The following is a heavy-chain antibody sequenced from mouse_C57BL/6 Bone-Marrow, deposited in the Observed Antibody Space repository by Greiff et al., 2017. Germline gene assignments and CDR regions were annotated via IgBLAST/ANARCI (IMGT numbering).Heavy chain of an antibody. D-gene: IGHD4-1*01. CDR2: IDPENGDT. V-gene: IGHV14-4*01. J-gene: IGHJ1*03. CDR3: ARGTGTRGYIAV. CDR1: GFNIKDDY. Sequence: VQLQQSGAELVRPGASVKLSCTASGFNIKDDYMHWVKQRPEQGLEWVGWIDPENGDTEYASKFQGKATITADTSPNTAYLRRSGLTSEDTAVYICARGTGTRGYIAVWGTGAPVTVSS.